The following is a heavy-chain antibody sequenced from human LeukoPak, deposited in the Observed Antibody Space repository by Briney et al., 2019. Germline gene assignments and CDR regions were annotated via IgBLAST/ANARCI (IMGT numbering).Heavy chain of an antibody. V-gene: IGHV1-69*06. J-gene: IGHJ4*02. D-gene: IGHD5-18*01. Sequence: ASVKVSCKASGYTFTGYYMHWVRQAPGQGLEWMGGIIPIFGTANYAQKFQGRVTITADKSTSTAYMELSSLRSEDTAVYYCARGRGYSYAHGDYWGQGTLVTVSS. CDR1: GYTFTGYY. CDR2: IIPIFGTA. CDR3: ARGRGYSYAHGDY.